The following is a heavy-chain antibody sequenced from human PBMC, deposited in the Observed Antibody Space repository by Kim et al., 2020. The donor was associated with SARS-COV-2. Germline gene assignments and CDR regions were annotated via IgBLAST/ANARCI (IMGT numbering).Heavy chain of an antibody. V-gene: IGHV4-59*13. J-gene: IGHJ4*02. D-gene: IGHD6-13*01. CDR1: GGSISSYY. Sequence: SETLSLTCTVSGGSISSYYWSWIRQPPGKGLEWIGYIYYSGSTNYNASLKSRVTISVDTSKNQFSLKLSSVTAADTAVYYCARGGSSWWSLGIAAGWTFDYWGQGTLVTVSS. CDR2: IYYSGST. CDR3: ARGGSSWWSLGIAAGWTFDY.